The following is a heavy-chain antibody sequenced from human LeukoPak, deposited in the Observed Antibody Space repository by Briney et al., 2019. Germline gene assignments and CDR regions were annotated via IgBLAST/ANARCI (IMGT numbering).Heavy chain of an antibody. V-gene: IGHV4-59*01. Sequence: PSETLSLTCTVSGGSISSYYWSWIRQPPGKGLEWIGYIFSTGSTNYNPSLKSRVTISVDTSKNQFSLKLTSVTAADTAVYYCARINSGHYSLDSWGQGTLVTVSS. CDR3: ARINSGHYSLDS. CDR2: IFSTGST. CDR1: GGSISSYY. J-gene: IGHJ4*02. D-gene: IGHD3-22*01.